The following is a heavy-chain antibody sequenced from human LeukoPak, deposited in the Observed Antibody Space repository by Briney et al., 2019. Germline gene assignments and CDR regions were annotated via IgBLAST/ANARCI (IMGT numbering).Heavy chain of an antibody. CDR3: ARDVCPYCGRPNCYLVSDP. V-gene: IGHV1-18*01. CDR2: ISAYNGNT. Sequence: GASVKVSCKASGYTFTSYGISWVRQAPGQGLEWMGWISAYNGNTNYAQNLQGRVTMTTDTSTSTAYMELRSLRSDDTAVYYCARDVCPYCGRPNCYLVSDPWGQGTLVTVSS. D-gene: IGHD2-2*01. CDR1: GYTFTSYG. J-gene: IGHJ5*02.